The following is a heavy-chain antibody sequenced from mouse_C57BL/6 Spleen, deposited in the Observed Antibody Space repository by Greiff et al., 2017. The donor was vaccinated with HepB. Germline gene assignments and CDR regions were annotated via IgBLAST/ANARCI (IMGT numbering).Heavy chain of an antibody. CDR2: ISGGGGNT. Sequence: EVQLQESGGGLVKPGGSLKLSCAASGFTFSSYTMSWVRQTPEKRLEWVATISGGGGNTYYPDSVKGRFTISRDNAKNTLYLQMSSLRSEDTALYYCARQGITTVVGAMDYWGQGTSVTVSS. V-gene: IGHV5-9*01. CDR1: GFTFSSYT. CDR3: ARQGITTVVGAMDY. J-gene: IGHJ4*01. D-gene: IGHD1-1*01.